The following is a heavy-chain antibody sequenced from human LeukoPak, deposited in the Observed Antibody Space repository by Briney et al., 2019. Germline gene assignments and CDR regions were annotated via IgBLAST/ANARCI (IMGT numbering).Heavy chain of an antibody. CDR2: IKSRPSGGTI. J-gene: IGHJ4*02. CDR1: GLTFTDAW. V-gene: IGHV3-15*01. CDR3: ARNRGWLQFDY. Sequence: PGGSLRLSCAASGLTFTDAWMTWVRQVPGKGLEWVGRIKSRPSGGTIDYATPVKGRFTISRDDSKNTLYLQMNSLRTEDTAVYYCARNRGWLQFDYWGQGTLVTVSS. D-gene: IGHD5-12*01.